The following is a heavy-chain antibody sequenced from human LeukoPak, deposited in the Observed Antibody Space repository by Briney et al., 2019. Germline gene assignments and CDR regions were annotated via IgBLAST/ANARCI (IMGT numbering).Heavy chain of an antibody. V-gene: IGHV1-69*05. Sequence: ASVKVSCKASGGTFSSYAISWVRQAPGQGLEWMGRIIPIFGTANYAQKFQGRVTITTDESTSTAYMELSSLRSKDTAVYYCARGTIGPGETFDYWGQGTLVTVSS. D-gene: IGHD7-27*01. CDR3: ARGTIGPGETFDY. CDR1: GGTFSSYA. J-gene: IGHJ4*02. CDR2: IIPIFGTA.